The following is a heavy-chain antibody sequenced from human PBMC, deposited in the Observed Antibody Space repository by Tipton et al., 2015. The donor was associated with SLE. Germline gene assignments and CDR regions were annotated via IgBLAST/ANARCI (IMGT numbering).Heavy chain of an antibody. V-gene: IGHV4-34*01. Sequence: TLSLTCAVYGGSFSGYYWSWIRQPPGKGLEWIGEINHSRSTNYNPSLKSRVTISVDTSKNQFSLKMSSVTAADTAVYYCARRDPGLELTAWGQGTLVTVSS. CDR1: GGSFSGYY. CDR3: ARRDPGLELTA. D-gene: IGHD1-7*01. CDR2: INHSRST. J-gene: IGHJ4*02.